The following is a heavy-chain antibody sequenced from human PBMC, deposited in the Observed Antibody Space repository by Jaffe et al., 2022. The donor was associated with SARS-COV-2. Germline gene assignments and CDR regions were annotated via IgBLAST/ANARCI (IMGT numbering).Heavy chain of an antibody. V-gene: IGHV3-23*01. Sequence: EVQLLESGGGLVQPGGSLRLSCAASGFTFSSYAMSWVRQAPGKGLEWVSAISGSGGSTYYADSVKGRFTISRDNSKNTLYLQMNSLRAEDTAVYYCASRGRRGSGSYWYGMDVWGQGTTVTVSS. CDR2: ISGSGGST. D-gene: IGHD3-10*01. CDR3: ASRGRRGSGSYWYGMDV. CDR1: GFTFSSYA. J-gene: IGHJ6*02.